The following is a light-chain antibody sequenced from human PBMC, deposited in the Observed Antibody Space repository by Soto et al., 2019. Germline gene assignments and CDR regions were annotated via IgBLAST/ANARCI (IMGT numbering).Light chain of an antibody. Sequence: QSALTQPPCASGSPGQSVTISCTGTKSDIGVYDFVSWYQHHPGKAPRLIIYEVVQRPSGVPDRFSGSKSGNTASLTVSGLQAADEADYFCKSYAGSNTYVFGSGTKVTVL. J-gene: IGLJ1*01. CDR3: KSYAGSNTYV. V-gene: IGLV2-8*01. CDR1: KSDIGVYDF. CDR2: EVV.